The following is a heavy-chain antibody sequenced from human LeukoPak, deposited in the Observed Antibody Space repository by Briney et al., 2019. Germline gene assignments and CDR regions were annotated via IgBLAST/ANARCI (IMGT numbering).Heavy chain of an antibody. J-gene: IGHJ5*02. CDR1: GASITSYY. D-gene: IGHD3-10*01. CDR2: IYASGST. CDR3: ARDSGTTGAVKFDP. V-gene: IGHV4-4*07. Sequence: PSETLSLTCTVSGASITSYYWSWIRQPAGKGLEWIGRIYASGSTTYNPSLKSRVTMAVDTSKTQFSLKLSSVTAADTAVYYCARDSGTTGAVKFDPWGQGTLVTVSA.